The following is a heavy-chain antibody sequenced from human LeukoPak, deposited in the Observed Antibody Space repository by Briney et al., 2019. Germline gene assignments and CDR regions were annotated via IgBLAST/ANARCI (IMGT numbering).Heavy chain of an antibody. V-gene: IGHV4-61*01. CDR1: GDSVSSGSYS. Sequence: PSGTLSLTCTVSGDSVSSGSYSWRWIRQPPGKGLEWIGYIFYRGSTSYNPSLKSRLPISADSSKNQFSLRLSSVTAAHTAVYYCARARNYYSSLDVWGQGTTVTVSS. J-gene: IGHJ6*02. D-gene: IGHD1-14*01. CDR3: ARARNYYSSLDV. CDR2: IFYRGST.